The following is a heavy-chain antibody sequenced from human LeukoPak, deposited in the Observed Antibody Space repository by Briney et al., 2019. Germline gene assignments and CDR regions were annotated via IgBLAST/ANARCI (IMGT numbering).Heavy chain of an antibody. CDR2: IIPIFGTA. CDR1: GYTFTGYY. CDR3: ARTRFVGLHAFDI. J-gene: IGHJ3*02. V-gene: IGHV1-69*05. D-gene: IGHD1-26*01. Sequence: GASVKVSCKASGYTFTGYYMHWVRQAPGQGLEWMGGIIPIFGTANYAQKFQGRVTITTDESTSTAYMELSSLRSEDTAVYYCARTRFVGLHAFDIWGQGTMVTVSS.